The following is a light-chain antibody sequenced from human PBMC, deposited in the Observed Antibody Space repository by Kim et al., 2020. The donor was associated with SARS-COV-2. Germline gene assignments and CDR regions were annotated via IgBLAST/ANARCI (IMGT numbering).Light chain of an antibody. CDR2: DAS. J-gene: IGKJ2*01. CDR3: QQYGSSPYT. CDR1: QSVSSSY. Sequence: LSTGERATLSCRASQSVSSSYVAWYQQKPGRAPRLLIYDASGRATGIPDRFSGSGSGTDFTLTISRLEPEDFAVYYCQQYGSSPYTFGQGTKLEI. V-gene: IGKV3-20*01.